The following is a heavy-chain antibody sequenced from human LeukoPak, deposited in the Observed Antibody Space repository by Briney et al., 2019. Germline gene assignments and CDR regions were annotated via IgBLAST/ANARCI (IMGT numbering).Heavy chain of an antibody. CDR3: ARIRLTMVRGVIMTTSYYYYMDV. D-gene: IGHD3-10*01. V-gene: IGHV4-34*01. J-gene: IGHJ6*03. Sequence: SETLSLTCAVYGGSFSGYYWSWLRQPPGKGLEWIGEINHSGSTNYNPSLKSRVTISVDTSKNQFSLKLSSVTAADTAVYYCARIRLTMVRGVIMTTSYYYYMDVWGKGTTVTVSS. CDR1: GGSFSGYY. CDR2: INHSGST.